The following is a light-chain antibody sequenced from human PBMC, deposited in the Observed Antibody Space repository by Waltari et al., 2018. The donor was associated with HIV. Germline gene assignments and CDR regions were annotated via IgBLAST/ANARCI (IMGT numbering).Light chain of an antibody. CDR1: QNLGNY. V-gene: IGKV1-5*03. CDR3: QHYNTYPLT. J-gene: IGKJ4*01. CDR2: EAS. Sequence: DIQMTQSPSTLSASVGDRVTITCRASQNLGNYLAWFQQKPGKAPKLLIYEASNLESGVPSSFSGSGSGTEFTLTIRSLQPEDFAFYHCQHYNTYPLTFGGGTKVEIK.